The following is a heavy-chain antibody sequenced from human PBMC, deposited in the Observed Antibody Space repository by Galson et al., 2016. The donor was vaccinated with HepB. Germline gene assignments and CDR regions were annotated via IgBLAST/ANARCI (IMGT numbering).Heavy chain of an antibody. CDR2: IKEDGSVE. CDR1: GFTLSTYW. Sequence: SLRLSCAASGFTLSTYWMTWVRQAPGEGLEWVANIKEDGSVENYEDSVRGRVTISRDNAKSSLYLQLDSLSADDTAVYYCARHGNLRVGAALTYPLDVWGQGTVVTVSS. J-gene: IGHJ3*01. D-gene: IGHD2-15*01. V-gene: IGHV3-7*01. CDR3: ARHGNLRVGAALTYPLDV.